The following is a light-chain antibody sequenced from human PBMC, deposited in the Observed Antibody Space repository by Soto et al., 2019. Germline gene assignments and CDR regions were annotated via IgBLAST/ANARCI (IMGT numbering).Light chain of an antibody. J-gene: IGLJ1*01. V-gene: IGLV2-14*01. Sequence: QSALTQPASVSGSPGQSITISCTGTSSEVGGYNYVSWYQQYPGKAPKFMIYDVSNRPSGVSNRFSGSKSGNTASLTISGLQAEDEADYYCTSYTSSSTLYVFGTGTKVTVL. CDR1: SSEVGGYNY. CDR2: DVS. CDR3: TSYTSSSTLYV.